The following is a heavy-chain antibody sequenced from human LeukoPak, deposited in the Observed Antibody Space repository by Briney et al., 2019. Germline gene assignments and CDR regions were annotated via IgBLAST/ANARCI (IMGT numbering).Heavy chain of an antibody. J-gene: IGHJ3*02. CDR3: ARASIASGAFDI. CDR1: GGSISSYY. V-gene: IGHV4-59*01. Sequence: KPSETLSLTCTVSGGSISSYYWSWIRQPPGKGLEWIGYIYYSGSTNYNPSLKSRVTISVDTSKNQFSLKLSSVTAADTAVYYCARASIASGAFDIWGQGTMVTVSS. CDR2: IYYSGST. D-gene: IGHD2-21*01.